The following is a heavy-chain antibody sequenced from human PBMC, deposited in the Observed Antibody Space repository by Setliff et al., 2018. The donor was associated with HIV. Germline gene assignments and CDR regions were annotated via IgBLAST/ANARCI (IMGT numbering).Heavy chain of an antibody. V-gene: IGHV3-23*01. J-gene: IGHJ6*03. CDR1: GFTFSTNA. CDR2: ISAGGGST. Sequence: GESLRLSCAASGFTFSTNAMNWVRQAPGKGLEWVSGISAGGGSTYYADSVKGRFTISRDNSKNTLYMQVNNLRAEDTAVYYCAKRGYVSAWYDEPVQFYQHMDVWGKGTTVTVSS. CDR3: AKRGYVSAWYDEPVQFYQHMDV. D-gene: IGHD6-19*01.